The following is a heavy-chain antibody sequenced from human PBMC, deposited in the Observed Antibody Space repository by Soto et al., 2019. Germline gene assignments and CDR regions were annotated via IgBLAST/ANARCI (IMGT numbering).Heavy chain of an antibody. D-gene: IGHD1-26*01. Sequence: GESLKISCKGSGYSFTSYWSGWGRQMPGKGLEWMGIIYPGDSATRYSPSFQGPGTISAYQSISTAFLQWSSLKASDTAMYYCARFGRSDFDYWGQGTLVTVSS. CDR3: ARFGRSDFDY. CDR1: GYSFTSYW. J-gene: IGHJ4*02. V-gene: IGHV5-51*01. CDR2: IYPGDSAT.